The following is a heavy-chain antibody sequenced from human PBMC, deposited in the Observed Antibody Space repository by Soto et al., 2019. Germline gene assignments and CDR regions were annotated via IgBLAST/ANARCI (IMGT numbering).Heavy chain of an antibody. J-gene: IGHJ4*02. CDR1: GFTFSSRW. V-gene: IGHV3-7*02. D-gene: IGHD6-13*01. CDR3: ATHDGPAAAGLVLDF. CDR2: IKQDENGK. Sequence: EVQLVESGGGLVQPGGSLRLSCEASGFTFSSRWMTWVRQGPGKGLEWVANIKQDENGKDYVDSVKGRFTISRDNAKNSVDLKMNSLRAEDTAVYYCATHDGPAAAGLVLDFWGQGTLVTVSS.